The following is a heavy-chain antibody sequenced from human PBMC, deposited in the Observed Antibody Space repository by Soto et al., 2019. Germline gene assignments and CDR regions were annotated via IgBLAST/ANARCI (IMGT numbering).Heavy chain of an antibody. CDR2: IYTSGGT. V-gene: IGHV4-4*07. J-gene: IGHJ6*02. CDR3: ARGSVAGVDYGMDV. D-gene: IGHD6-13*01. Sequence: QVQLQESGPGLVKPWETLSLTCTISGGSMSTYYWSWIRQPAGKGLKWIGRIYTSGGTNYSPSLKNRVTMSVDTSRKRVFLKLSSVTAADTAVYYCARGSVAGVDYGMDVWGRGTTVSVSS. CDR1: GGSMSTYY.